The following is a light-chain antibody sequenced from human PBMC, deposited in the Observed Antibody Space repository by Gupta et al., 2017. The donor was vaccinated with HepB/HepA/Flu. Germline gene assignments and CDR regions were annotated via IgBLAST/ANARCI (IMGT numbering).Light chain of an antibody. CDR3: SSYAGSSIWV. Sequence: QSALTQPRSVSGSPGQSVTMSCSGTSSDVGGYNFVSWFQHHPGKAPKLMINDVSKRPSGVPDRFSGSKSGNTASLTISGLQVEDEADYYCSSYAGSSIWVFGGGTKLTVL. V-gene: IGLV2-11*01. CDR2: DVS. CDR1: SSDVGGYNF. J-gene: IGLJ3*02.